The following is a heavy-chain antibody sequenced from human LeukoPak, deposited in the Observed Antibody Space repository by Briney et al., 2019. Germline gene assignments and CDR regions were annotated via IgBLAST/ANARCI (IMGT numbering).Heavy chain of an antibody. CDR2: IYYSGST. D-gene: IGHD3-10*01. CDR1: GYSISSGYY. V-gene: IGHV4-61*01. CDR3: ARGDSGSYWD. J-gene: IGHJ4*02. Sequence: SETLSLTCTVSGYSISSGYYWSWIRQPPGKGLEWIGYIYYSGSTNYNPSLKSRVTISVDTSKNQFSLKLSSVTAADTAVYYCARGDSGSYWDWGQGTLVTVSS.